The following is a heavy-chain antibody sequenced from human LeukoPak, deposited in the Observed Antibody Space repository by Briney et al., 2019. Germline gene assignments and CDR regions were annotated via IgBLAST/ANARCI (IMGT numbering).Heavy chain of an antibody. Sequence: PSETLSLTCTVSGGSVNSYYWSWIRQPAGKGLEWIGRIYSTGITDYKPSLQSRLTMSVDTSKNQVSLKLNSVTAADTAVYYCARGFGAATFEALDIWGQGTMVTVSS. V-gene: IGHV4-4*07. CDR2: IYSTGIT. CDR3: ARGFGAATFEALDI. D-gene: IGHD3-16*01. J-gene: IGHJ3*02. CDR1: GGSVNSYY.